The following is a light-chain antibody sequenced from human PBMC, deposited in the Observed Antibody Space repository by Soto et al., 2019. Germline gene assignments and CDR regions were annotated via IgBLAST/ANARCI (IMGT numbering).Light chain of an antibody. CDR1: SSDVGSYNL. CDR2: EVT. V-gene: IGLV2-23*02. Sequence: QSVLTQPASVSGSPGQSITISCTGTSSDVGSYNLVSWCQQHPGKAPKLMIYEVTKRPSGVSNRFSGSKSGNTASLTISGLQAEDEADYYCCSYAGSVAYVFGTGTKVTVL. CDR3: CSYAGSVAYV. J-gene: IGLJ1*01.